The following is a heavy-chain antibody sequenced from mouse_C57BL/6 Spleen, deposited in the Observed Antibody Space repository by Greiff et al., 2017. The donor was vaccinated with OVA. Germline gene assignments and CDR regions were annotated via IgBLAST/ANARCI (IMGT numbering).Heavy chain of an antibody. D-gene: IGHD4-1*01. CDR2: ISDGGSYT. CDR1: GFTFSSYA. CDR3: AKGTNWDGLDY. J-gene: IGHJ2*01. V-gene: IGHV5-4*01. Sequence: EVQLVESGGGLVKPGGSLKLSCAASGFTFSSYAMSWVRQTPEKRLEWVATISDGGSYTYYPDNVKGRFTISRDNAKNNLYLQMSHLKSEDTAMYYCAKGTNWDGLDYWGQGTTLTVSS.